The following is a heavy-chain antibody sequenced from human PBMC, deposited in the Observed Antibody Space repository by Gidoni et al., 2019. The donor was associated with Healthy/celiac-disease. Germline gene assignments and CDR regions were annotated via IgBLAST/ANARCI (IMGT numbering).Heavy chain of an antibody. CDR2: IYWNDDE. V-gene: IGHV2-5*01. D-gene: IGHD4-4*01. CDR1: GFSLSISGAA. CDR3: AHASIDYSNSFSYGLDV. Sequence: QITLKESGPTLVKPTQTLTLTCTFSGFSLSISGAAVGWIRQPPGKALEWLALIYWNDDERYSPSLKSRLTITKDTSKNQVVLTMSNVDPVDTATYFCAHASIDYSNSFSYGLDVWGQGTTVTVSS. J-gene: IGHJ6*02.